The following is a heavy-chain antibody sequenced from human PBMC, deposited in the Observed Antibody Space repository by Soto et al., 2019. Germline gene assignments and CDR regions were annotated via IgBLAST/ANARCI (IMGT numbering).Heavy chain of an antibody. CDR3: ARVYCSSTSCYETYYYYYGMDV. J-gene: IGHJ6*02. CDR1: GFTFSSYS. V-gene: IGHV3-21*01. Sequence: GGSLRLSCAASGFTFSSYSMNWVRQAPGKGLEWVSSISSSSSYIYYADSVKGRFTISRDNAKNSLYLRMNSLRAEDTAVYYCARVYCSSTSCYETYYYYYGMDVWGQGTTVTVSS. CDR2: ISSSSSYI. D-gene: IGHD2-2*01.